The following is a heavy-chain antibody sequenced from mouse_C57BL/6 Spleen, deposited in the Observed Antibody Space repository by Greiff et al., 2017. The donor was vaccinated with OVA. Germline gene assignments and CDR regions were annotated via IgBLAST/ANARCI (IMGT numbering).Heavy chain of an antibody. J-gene: IGHJ2*01. CDR3: ARHRKGYYFDY. CDR1: GLTFSSYT. CDR2: ISGGGGNT. V-gene: IGHV5-9*01. Sequence: EVQVVESGGGLVKPGGSLKLSCAASGLTFSSYTMSWVRRTPEKRLEWVATISGGGGNTSSPDSVKGRFTISRDNAKNTLYLQMSSLRSEDTALYYCARHRKGYYFDYWGQGTTLTVSS.